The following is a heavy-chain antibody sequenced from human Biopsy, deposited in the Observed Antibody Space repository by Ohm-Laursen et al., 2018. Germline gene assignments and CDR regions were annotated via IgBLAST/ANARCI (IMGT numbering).Heavy chain of an antibody. J-gene: IGHJ4*02. CDR2: IYLDGNT. V-gene: IGHV3-53*01. CDR3: VRGRDY. Sequence: SLRLSCAASGFTVSTTYMSWVRQAPGTGLEWVSIIYLDGNTYYTDSVKGRFTISRDNSKNALYLQMNSLRPADTAKYYCVRGRDYWGQGTLVTVSS. CDR1: GFTVSTTY.